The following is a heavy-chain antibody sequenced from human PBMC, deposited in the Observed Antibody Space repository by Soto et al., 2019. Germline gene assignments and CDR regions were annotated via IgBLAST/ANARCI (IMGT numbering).Heavy chain of an antibody. CDR1: GYTFTSYG. CDR3: ARGNFLDYDILTGYYMLFDY. J-gene: IGHJ4*02. CDR2: MNPNSGNT. D-gene: IGHD3-9*01. Sequence: ASVKVSCKASGYTFTSYGISWVRQAPGQGLEWMGWMNPNSGNTGYAQKFQGRVTMTRNTSISTAYMELSSLRSEDTAVYYCARGNFLDYDILTGYYMLFDYWGQGTLVTVSS. V-gene: IGHV1-8*02.